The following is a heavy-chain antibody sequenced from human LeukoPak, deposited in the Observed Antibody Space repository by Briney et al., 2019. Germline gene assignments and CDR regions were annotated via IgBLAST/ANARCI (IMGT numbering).Heavy chain of an antibody. V-gene: IGHV3-11*03. D-gene: IGHD3-10*01. J-gene: IGHJ4*02. CDR1: GFTFSDYY. Sequence: GGSLRLSCAASGFTFSDYYMSWIRQAPGEGLEWVSYITGSTYTNYADSVKGRFTISRDDAKNSLYLQMDSLRAEDTAVYYCARRWFGSPDYWGQGTLVTVAS. CDR2: ITGSTYT. CDR3: ARRWFGSPDY.